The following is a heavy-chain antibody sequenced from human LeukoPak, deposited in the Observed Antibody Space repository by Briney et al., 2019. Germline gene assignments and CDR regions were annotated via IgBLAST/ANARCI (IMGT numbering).Heavy chain of an antibody. Sequence: PGGSLRLSCAASGFTFSSYGMHWVRQAPGKGREWVAFIRYDGSNKYYADSVKGRFTISRDNSKNTLYLQMNSLRAEDTAVYYCAKAGDDYYDSSGSRLLFLWWGQGTLVTVSS. CDR1: GFTFSSYG. V-gene: IGHV3-30*02. D-gene: IGHD3-22*01. CDR3: AKAGDDYYDSSGSRLLFLW. CDR2: IRYDGSNK. J-gene: IGHJ4*02.